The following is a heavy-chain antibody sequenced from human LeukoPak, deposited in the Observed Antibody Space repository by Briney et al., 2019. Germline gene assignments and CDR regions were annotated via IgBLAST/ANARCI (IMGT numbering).Heavy chain of an antibody. J-gene: IGHJ5*02. D-gene: IGHD6-19*01. Sequence: GGSLRLSCAASGFTFSSYAMHWVRQAPGKGLEWVAVISYDGSNKYYADSVKGRFTISRDNSKNTLYLQMNSLRAEDTAVYYCAKSSSGWYASYNWFDPWGQGTLVTVSS. CDR3: AKSSSGWYASYNWFDP. CDR2: ISYDGSNK. CDR1: GFTFSSYA. V-gene: IGHV3-30*04.